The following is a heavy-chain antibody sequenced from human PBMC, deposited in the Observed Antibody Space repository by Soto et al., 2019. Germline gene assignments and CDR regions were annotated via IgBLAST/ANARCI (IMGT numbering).Heavy chain of an antibody. J-gene: IGHJ6*02. CDR2: INPSGGST. CDR1: GYTFTSYY. CDR3: ARLGFEYDTSTPYYNVLHYYGVDV. Sequence: ASVKVSCKASGYTFTSYYMHWVRQAPGQGLEWMGIINPSGGSTSYAQKFQGRVTMTRDTSTSTVYMELSSLRSKDTAMYYCARLGFEYDTSTPYYNVLHYYGVDVWGQGTTVTVSS. V-gene: IGHV1-46*01. D-gene: IGHD3-9*01.